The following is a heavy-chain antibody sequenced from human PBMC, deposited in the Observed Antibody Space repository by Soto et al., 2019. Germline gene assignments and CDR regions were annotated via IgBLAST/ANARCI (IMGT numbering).Heavy chain of an antibody. J-gene: IGHJ6*02. CDR2: VSMDSDTI. V-gene: IGHV3-48*02. D-gene: IGHD3-3*01. CDR3: ARLYYDYV. Sequence: GGSLRLSCTASGFDFSTYSMNWVRQAPGKGLEWIAYVSMDSDTIHYADSVKGRSTISREDAENSLYLQMNSLRDEDTATYYCARLYYDYVWGQGTTVTVYS. CDR1: GFDFSTYS.